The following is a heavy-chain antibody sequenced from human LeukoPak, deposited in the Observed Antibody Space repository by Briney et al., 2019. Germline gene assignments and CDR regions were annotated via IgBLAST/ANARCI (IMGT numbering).Heavy chain of an antibody. CDR1: GFTFSSYW. J-gene: IGHJ4*02. CDR2: INSDGSST. V-gene: IGHV3-74*01. Sequence: GRSLRLSCAASGFTFSSYWMHWVRQAPGKGLVWVSRINSDGSSTKYADSVKGRFTISRDNAKNTLYVQMKNLRAEDTAVYYCARVDPKAPGDYSWGRGTLVTVSS. D-gene: IGHD2-2*03. CDR3: ARVDPKAPGDYS.